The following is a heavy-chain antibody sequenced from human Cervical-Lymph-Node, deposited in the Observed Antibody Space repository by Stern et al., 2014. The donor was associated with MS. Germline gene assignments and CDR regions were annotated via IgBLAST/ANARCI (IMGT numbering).Heavy chain of an antibody. Sequence: QLVQSGPEVKKPGTSVKVSCKASGVTFGSSAVQWVRQARCQRLEWIGWSVVGRGNTNYARTFQERVAFTRDMSTSTAYMELSSLTSEDTAVYYCAGAYCSTASCYEGLFFYGMGVWGQGTTVTVSS. V-gene: IGHV1-58*01. CDR2: SVVGRGNT. CDR1: GVTFGSSA. J-gene: IGHJ6*02. D-gene: IGHD2-15*01. CDR3: AGAYCSTASCYEGLFFYGMGV.